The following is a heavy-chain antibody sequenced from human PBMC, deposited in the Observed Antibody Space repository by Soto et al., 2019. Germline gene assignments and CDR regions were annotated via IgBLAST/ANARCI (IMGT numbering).Heavy chain of an antibody. D-gene: IGHD3-22*01. J-gene: IGHJ4*02. CDR3: ARTYYYDSSGYSDY. V-gene: IGHV1-18*04. CDR2: ISAYNGNT. CDR1: GYTFTSYG. Sequence: GASVKVSCKASGYTFTSYGISWVRQPPGQGLEWMGWISAYNGNTNYAQKLQGRVTMTTDTSTSTAYMELRSLRSDDTAVYYCARTYYYDSSGYSDYWGQGTLVTVSS.